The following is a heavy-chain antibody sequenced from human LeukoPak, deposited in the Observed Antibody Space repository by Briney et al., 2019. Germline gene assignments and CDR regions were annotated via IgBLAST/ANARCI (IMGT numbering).Heavy chain of an antibody. Sequence: GASVKVSCKASGYTFTSCDINWVRQATGQGPEWMGWMNPNSGNTGYAQKFQGRVTMTRNTSISTAYMELSSLRSEDTAVYYCARGGYCSGGSCYLDYWGQGTLVTVSS. CDR2: MNPNSGNT. D-gene: IGHD2-15*01. V-gene: IGHV1-8*01. CDR3: ARGGYCSGGSCYLDY. CDR1: GYTFTSCD. J-gene: IGHJ4*02.